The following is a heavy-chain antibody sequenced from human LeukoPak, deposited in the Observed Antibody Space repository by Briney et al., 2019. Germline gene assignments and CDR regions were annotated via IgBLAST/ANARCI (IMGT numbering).Heavy chain of an antibody. Sequence: GGSLRLSCAASGFTFSSYAMSWVRQAPGKGLEWVSAISGSGGSTYYADSVKGRFTISRVNSKNTLYLQMNSLRAEDTAVYYCAKDIVVVPADLVFDYWVQGALVTVSS. D-gene: IGHD2-2*01. V-gene: IGHV3-23*01. J-gene: IGHJ4*02. CDR3: AKDIVVVPADLVFDY. CDR1: GFTFSSYA. CDR2: ISGSGGST.